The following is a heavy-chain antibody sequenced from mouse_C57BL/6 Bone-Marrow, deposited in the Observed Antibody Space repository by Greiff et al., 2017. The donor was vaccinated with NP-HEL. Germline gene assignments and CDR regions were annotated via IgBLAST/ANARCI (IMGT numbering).Heavy chain of an antibody. J-gene: IGHJ1*03. V-gene: IGHV1-50*01. CDR1: GYTFTSYW. D-gene: IGHD1-1*01. Sequence: QVQLQQPGAELVKPGASVKLSCKASGYTFTSYWMQWVKQRPGQGLEWIGEIDPSDSYTNYNQKFKGKATLTVDTSSSTAYMQLSSLTSEDSAVYYCARTPYYYGSSQPLSYWYFDVGGTGTTVTVSS. CDR3: ARTPYYYGSSQPLSYWYFDV. CDR2: IDPSDSYT.